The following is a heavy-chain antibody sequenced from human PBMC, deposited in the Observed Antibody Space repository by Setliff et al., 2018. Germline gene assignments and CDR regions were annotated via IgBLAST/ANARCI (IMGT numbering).Heavy chain of an antibody. CDR2: ITHRRVT. V-gene: IGHV4-34*01. CDR1: GGSFSDFY. CDR3: ARGRNIEARLLDS. J-gene: IGHJ4*02. Sequence: SETLSLTCAVYGGSFSDFYWIWIRQPPGEGLEWIGEITHRRVTTYNPSLQSRAAISLDTSKRRFSLKLGSVSAADTAVYYCARGRNIEARLLDSWGQGNLVTVSS. D-gene: IGHD6-6*01.